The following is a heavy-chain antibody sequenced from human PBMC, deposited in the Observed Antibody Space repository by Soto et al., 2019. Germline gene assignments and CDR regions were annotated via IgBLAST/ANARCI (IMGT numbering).Heavy chain of an antibody. J-gene: IGHJ4*02. CDR1: GFTFSDHY. D-gene: IGHD1-26*01. CDR3: ARVKGRVSYELDY. Sequence: QAGGSLRLSCAASGFTFSDHYMDWARQAPGKGLEWVGRIRMKANSYTTEYAASVKGRFSISREDSKNSLFLQMNSLKTEDTAVYYCARVKGRVSYELDYWGQGTLVTVSS. CDR2: IRMKANSYTT. V-gene: IGHV3-72*01.